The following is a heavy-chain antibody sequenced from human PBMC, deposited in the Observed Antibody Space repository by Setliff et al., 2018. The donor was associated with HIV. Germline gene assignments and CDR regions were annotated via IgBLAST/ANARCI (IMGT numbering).Heavy chain of an antibody. V-gene: IGHV3-48*04. Sequence: PGGSLRLSCAASGFSFSTYSMNWVRQAPGKGLEWISYISSSSSTIYYADSVKGRFTISRDNAKNSLYLQMNSLRAEGTAVYYCARNPRGTEYAIFDLCGQGTLVTVSS. CDR3: ARNPRGTEYAIFDL. CDR1: GFSFSTYS. CDR2: ISSSSSTI. D-gene: IGHD2-8*01. J-gene: IGHJ4*02.